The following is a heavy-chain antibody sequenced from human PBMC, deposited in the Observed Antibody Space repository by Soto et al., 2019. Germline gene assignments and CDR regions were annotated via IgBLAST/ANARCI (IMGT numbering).Heavy chain of an antibody. D-gene: IGHD6-13*01. J-gene: IGHJ5*02. Sequence: QVQLVESGGGVVQPGGSLRLSCAASGFTFSTFAMHWVRQSPGKGLEWVAATSVDGKNKDYADAVKGRFTISRDNAKKTLFLQMNRLRPEDTAVYYWARERAIAATGIVYAWGQGKLVSVSS. CDR2: TSVDGKNK. CDR1: GFTFSTFA. V-gene: IGHV3-30*04. CDR3: ARERAIAATGIVYA.